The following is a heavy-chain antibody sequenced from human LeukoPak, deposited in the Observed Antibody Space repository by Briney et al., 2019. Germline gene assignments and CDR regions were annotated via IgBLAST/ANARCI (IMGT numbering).Heavy chain of an antibody. Sequence: SETLSLTCTASGGSISSSSAYWGWIRQPPGKGLEWIGSIYYSKNTYYNPSLKSRVAISADTSKNQFSLTLGSVSATDTAVYYCVSPRGFSYGYFDYWGQGTLVTVSS. D-gene: IGHD5-18*01. CDR1: GGSISSSSAY. CDR2: IYYSKNT. J-gene: IGHJ4*02. CDR3: VSPRGFSYGYFDY. V-gene: IGHV4-39*01.